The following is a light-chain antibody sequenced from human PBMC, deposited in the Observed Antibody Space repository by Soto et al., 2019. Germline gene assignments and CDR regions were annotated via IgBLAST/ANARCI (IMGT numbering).Light chain of an antibody. Sequence: DVVMTQSPLSLPVTLGQPASISCRSSQSLVYSDGNTYLNWFQQRPGQSPRRLIYNVSKRDSGGPDRFSGSGSGTDFTLKISRVEAEDVGVYYCMQGTHWYTFGQGTKLEIK. J-gene: IGKJ2*01. V-gene: IGKV2-30*01. CDR3: MQGTHWYT. CDR2: NVS. CDR1: QSLVYSDGNTY.